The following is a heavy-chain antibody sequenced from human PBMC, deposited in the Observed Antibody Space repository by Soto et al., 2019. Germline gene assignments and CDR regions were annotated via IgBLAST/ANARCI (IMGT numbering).Heavy chain of an antibody. Sequence: QLQLQESGPGLVKPSETLSLTCSVSGDSLSSCIYCWGWLRQPPGKGLEWGGSIYNSVSTSYNPSIKSRVSMSVDTSKSQFSLKLSSVTVADTAVYYCARNRSHIAAPGPAVFDYWGQGILVTVSS. CDR3: ARNRSHIAAPGPAVFDY. CDR1: GDSLSSCIYC. CDR2: IYNSVST. D-gene: IGHD6-13*01. V-gene: IGHV4-39*01. J-gene: IGHJ4*02.